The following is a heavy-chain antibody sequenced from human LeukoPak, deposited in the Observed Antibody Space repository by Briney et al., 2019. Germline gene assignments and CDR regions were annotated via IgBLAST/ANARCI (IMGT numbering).Heavy chain of an antibody. D-gene: IGHD3-10*01. CDR2: IDPSDSYT. J-gene: IGHJ4*02. CDR3: AASTSSGSDY. V-gene: IGHV5-10-1*01. Sequence: GESLKISCKGSGYSFTSYWISWVRQMPGKGLEWMGRIDPSDSYTNYSPSFQGHVTISADKSISTAYLQWSSLKASDTAVYYCAASTSSGSDYWGQGTLVTVSS. CDR1: GYSFTSYW.